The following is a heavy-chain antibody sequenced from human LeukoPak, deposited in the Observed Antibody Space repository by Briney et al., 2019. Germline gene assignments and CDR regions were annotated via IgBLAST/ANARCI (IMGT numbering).Heavy chain of an antibody. CDR3: AKDRGTITMTQDV. J-gene: IGHJ3*01. V-gene: IGHV3-30*18. CDR1: GFNFGHNG. D-gene: IGHD3-22*01. Sequence: PGGSLRLSCVAPGFNFGHNGMHWVRQAPGKGLEWLTVITYDGATTNYVDTVKGRFTISRDNSKNTVYLQMNSLRAEDTAVYYCAKDRGTITMTQDVWGQGTMITVSS. CDR2: ITYDGATT.